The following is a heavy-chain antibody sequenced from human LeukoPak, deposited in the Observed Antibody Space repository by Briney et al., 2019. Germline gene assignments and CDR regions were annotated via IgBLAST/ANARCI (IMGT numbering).Heavy chain of an antibody. V-gene: IGHV3-64*01. D-gene: IGHD1-26*01. CDR2: ISSNGGST. Sequence: GGSLRLSCAASGLTFSSCAMHWVRQAPGKGLEYVSGISSNGGSTYYANSVKGRFTISRDNSKNTLYLQMGSLRAEDMAVYYCSRGSGSYHYYYYMDVWGKGTTVTVSS. J-gene: IGHJ6*03. CDR3: SRGSGSYHYYYYMDV. CDR1: GLTFSSCA.